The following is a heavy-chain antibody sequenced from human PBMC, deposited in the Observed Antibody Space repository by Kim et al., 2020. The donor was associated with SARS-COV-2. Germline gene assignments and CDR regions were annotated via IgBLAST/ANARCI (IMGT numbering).Heavy chain of an antibody. J-gene: IGHJ6*02. D-gene: IGHD1-1*01. V-gene: IGHV4-4*02. CDR3: ARDRNEHYYYGMDV. Sequence: NPSLKSRVTISVDKSKIQFSLKLSSVSAADTAVYYGARDRNEHYYYGMDVWGQGTTVTVSS.